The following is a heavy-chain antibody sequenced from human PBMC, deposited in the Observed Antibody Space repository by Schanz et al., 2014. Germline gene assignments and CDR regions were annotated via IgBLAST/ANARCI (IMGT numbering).Heavy chain of an antibody. V-gene: IGHV3-23*01. CDR3: AKDAPYPFDL. J-gene: IGHJ2*01. CDR2: ISGSGGNT. Sequence: EMQLLESGGGLIQPGGSLRLSCAASGFTFRGYAMSWVRQAPGRGLEWVSIISGSGGNTYYADAVRGRFTISRDNSKTTVYLQMNSLRAEDTAVYYCAKDAPYPFDLWGRGTLXTVSS. CDR1: GFTFRGYA.